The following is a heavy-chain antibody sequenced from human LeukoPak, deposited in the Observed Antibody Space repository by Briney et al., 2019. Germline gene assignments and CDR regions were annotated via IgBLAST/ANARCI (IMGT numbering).Heavy chain of an antibody. D-gene: IGHD3-22*01. CDR3: ARVAPSGVYYDSSGYYDY. V-gene: IGHV4-59*01. Sequence: PSETLSLTCTVSGGSISSYYWSWIRQPPGKGLEWIGYIYYSGSTNYNPSLKSRVTISVDTSKNQFSLKLSSVTAADTAVYYCARVAPSGVYYDSSGYYDYWGQGTLVTVSS. CDR1: GGSISSYY. J-gene: IGHJ4*02. CDR2: IYYSGST.